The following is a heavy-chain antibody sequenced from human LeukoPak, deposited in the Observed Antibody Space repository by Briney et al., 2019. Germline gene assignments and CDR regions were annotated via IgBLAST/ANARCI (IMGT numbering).Heavy chain of an antibody. CDR1: GGSISSYY. J-gene: IGHJ3*02. V-gene: IGHV4-4*07. CDR3: ARASEARDAFDI. Sequence: PSETLSLTCTVSGGSISSYYWRWIRQPAGKGLEWIVRIYTSGSNNYNPSLKSRVTMSVDTSKNHFSLKLSSVTAADTAVYYCARASEARDAFDIWGQGTMVTVSS. CDR2: IYTSGSN.